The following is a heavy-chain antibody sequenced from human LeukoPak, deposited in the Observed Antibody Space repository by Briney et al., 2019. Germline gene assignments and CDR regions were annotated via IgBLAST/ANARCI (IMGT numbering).Heavy chain of an antibody. V-gene: IGHV1-69*13. CDR3: ARGRGRYGDSYWYFDL. D-gene: IGHD4-17*01. Sequence: ASVKVSCKASGGTFSSYAISWVRQAPGQGLEWMGGIIPIFGTANCAQKFQGRVTITADVSTSTAYMELSSLRSEDTAVYYCARGRGRYGDSYWYFDLWGRGTLVTVSS. J-gene: IGHJ2*01. CDR1: GGTFSSYA. CDR2: IIPIFGTA.